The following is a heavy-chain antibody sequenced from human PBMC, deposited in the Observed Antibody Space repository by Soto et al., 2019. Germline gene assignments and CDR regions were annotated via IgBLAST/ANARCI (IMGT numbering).Heavy chain of an antibody. J-gene: IGHJ5*02. CDR2: INPSGEHT. D-gene: IGHD3-10*01. CDR3: ARGPEGFHPLSNNWFDP. CDR1: GYSFKDHY. Sequence: ASVKVSCKASGYSFKDHYMHWVRQAPGRGLEWVGIINPSGEHTNYAQQFRGRVAMTRDTSTSTAYMELRSLRSEDTAVYYCARGPEGFHPLSNNWFDPWGQGTPVTVSS. V-gene: IGHV1-46*02.